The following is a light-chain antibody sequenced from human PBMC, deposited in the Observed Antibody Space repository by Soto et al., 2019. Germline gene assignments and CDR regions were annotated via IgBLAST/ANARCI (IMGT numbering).Light chain of an antibody. V-gene: IGKV3-11*01. CDR1: QSVSTY. Sequence: VMTQSPATLSVSPGERATLSCRASQSVSTYLAWYQQKPGQAPRLLIYDASNRATGIPARFSGSGSGTDFTLTISSLEPEDFAVYYCQQRSNWPPITFGQGTRLEIK. CDR3: QQRSNWPPIT. J-gene: IGKJ5*01. CDR2: DAS.